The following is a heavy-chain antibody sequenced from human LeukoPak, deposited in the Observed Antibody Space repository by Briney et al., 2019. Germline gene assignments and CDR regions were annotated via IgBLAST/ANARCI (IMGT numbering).Heavy chain of an antibody. J-gene: IGHJ3*02. Sequence: SETLSLTCTVSGGSISSYYWSWIRQPPGKGLEWIGYIYYSGSTNYNPSLKSRATISVDTSKNQFSLKLSSVTAADTAVYYCARAGSGSYRDAFDIWGQGTMVTVSS. CDR2: IYYSGST. V-gene: IGHV4-59*01. CDR3: ARAGSGSYRDAFDI. D-gene: IGHD1-26*01. CDR1: GGSISSYY.